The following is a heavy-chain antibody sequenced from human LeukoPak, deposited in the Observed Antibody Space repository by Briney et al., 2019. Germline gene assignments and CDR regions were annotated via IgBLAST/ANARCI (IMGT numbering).Heavy chain of an antibody. CDR2: IGGGGRDT. V-gene: IGHV3-23*01. D-gene: IGHD4/OR15-4a*01. CDR1: PFTFSAYA. CDR3: AKNRGANYYNYYMDV. J-gene: IGHJ6*03. Sequence: AATLSLSCAASPFTFSAYAMSWVRQAPGKGLEWLSTIGGGGRDTFYADSVKGRFTVSRDNSKNMLYLQMSSLRAEDTAVYFCAKNRGANYYNYYMDVWGKGTTVTVSS.